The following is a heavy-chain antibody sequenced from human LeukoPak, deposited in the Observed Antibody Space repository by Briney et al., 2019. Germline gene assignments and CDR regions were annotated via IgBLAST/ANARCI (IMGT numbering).Heavy chain of an antibody. CDR3: ARVRPYSSSFGY. Sequence: SETLSLTCTVSGGSISSYYWSWIRQPPGKGLEWIGYIYYGGSTNYNPSLKSRVTISVDASKNQFSLKLTSMTAADTAVYYCARVRPYSSSFGYWGQGTLVTVSS. CDR2: IYYGGST. V-gene: IGHV4-59*01. J-gene: IGHJ4*02. CDR1: GGSISSYY. D-gene: IGHD6-13*01.